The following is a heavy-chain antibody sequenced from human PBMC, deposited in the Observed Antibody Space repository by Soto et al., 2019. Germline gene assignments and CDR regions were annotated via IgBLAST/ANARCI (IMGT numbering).Heavy chain of an antibody. V-gene: IGHV3-30-3*01. J-gene: IGHJ4*02. CDR2: ISYDGSNK. D-gene: IGHD6-13*01. CDR1: GFTFSSYA. Sequence: GGSLRLSCAASGFTFSSYAMHGVRQAPGKGLEWVAVISYDGSNKYYADSVKGRFTISRDNSKNTLYLQMNSLRAEDTAVYYCARELDSSSWYYFDYWGQGTLVTVSS. CDR3: ARELDSSSWYYFDY.